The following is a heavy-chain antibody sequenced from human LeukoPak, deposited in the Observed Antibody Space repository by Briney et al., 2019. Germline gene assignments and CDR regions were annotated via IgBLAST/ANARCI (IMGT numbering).Heavy chain of an antibody. D-gene: IGHD2-2*01. CDR2: IQSNGNEK. J-gene: IGHJ4*02. V-gene: IGHV3-30*02. Sequence: PGGSLRLSCAVSGFTFSDYAMHWVRQAPGKGLEWVASIQSNGNEKYSSDSLKGRFTISRDNSKNTLYLQMNTVRTEDTAVVYCARGVTSWPQGPYHFDYWGQGILITVSS. CDR3: ARGVTSWPQGPYHFDY. CDR1: GFTFSDYA.